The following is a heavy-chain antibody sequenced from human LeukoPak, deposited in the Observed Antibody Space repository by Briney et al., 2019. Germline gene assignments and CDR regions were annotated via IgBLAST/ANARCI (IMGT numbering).Heavy chain of an antibody. V-gene: IGHV4-39*01. CDR3: ASANFGDYVF. CDR1: GVSIRSSSYY. J-gene: IGHJ4*02. CDR2: INANGNT. D-gene: IGHD4-17*01. Sequence: SETLSLTCTVSGVSIRSSSYYWGWIRQPPGKGLEWIGRINANGNTHYNPSLKSRVTISVDTSINQFSLRVISVTAADTALYYCASANFGDYVFWGQGTLVTVSS.